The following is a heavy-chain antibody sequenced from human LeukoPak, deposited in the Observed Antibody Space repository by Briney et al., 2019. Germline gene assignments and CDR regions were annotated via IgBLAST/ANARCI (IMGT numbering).Heavy chain of an antibody. CDR3: ARVFSFGVVTTHYFDY. Sequence: PSETLSLTCTVSGGSISSGDYYWSWIRQPPGKGLEWIGYIYYSGSTYYNPSLKSRVTISVDTSKNQFSLKLSSVTAADTAVYYCARVFSFGVVTTHYFDYWGQGTLVTVSS. V-gene: IGHV4-30-4*08. CDR1: GGSISSGDYY. CDR2: IYYSGST. D-gene: IGHD3-3*01. J-gene: IGHJ4*02.